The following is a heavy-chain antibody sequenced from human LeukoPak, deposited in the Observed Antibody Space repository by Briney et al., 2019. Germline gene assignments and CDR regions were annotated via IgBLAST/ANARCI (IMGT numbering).Heavy chain of an antibody. V-gene: IGHV1-2*02. CDR3: TRGAGTSWFDY. Sequence: GASVTVSCKPSGYTFTVNYLHWVRQAPGQGLEGVGWMNPNSGGTGYAQKFQGRVTMTRDTSISTAYMELSSLTSDDTAVYYCTRGAGTSWFDYWGQGSLVTVSS. D-gene: IGHD2-2*01. J-gene: IGHJ4*02. CDR2: MNPNSGGT. CDR1: GYTFTVNY.